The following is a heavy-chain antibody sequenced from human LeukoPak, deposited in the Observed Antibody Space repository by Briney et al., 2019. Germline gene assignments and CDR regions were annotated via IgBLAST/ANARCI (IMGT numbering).Heavy chain of an antibody. D-gene: IGHD6-19*01. CDR2: IIPIFGTA. CDR3: ARGSSGWGYWFDP. V-gene: IGHV1-69*06. CDR1: GGTFSSYA. J-gene: IGHJ5*02. Sequence: SVKVSCKASGGTFSSYAISWVRQAPGQGLEWMGGIIPIFGTANYAQKFQGRVTITADKSTSTAYMELSSLRSEDTAVYYCARGSSGWGYWFDPWGQGTLSPSPQ.